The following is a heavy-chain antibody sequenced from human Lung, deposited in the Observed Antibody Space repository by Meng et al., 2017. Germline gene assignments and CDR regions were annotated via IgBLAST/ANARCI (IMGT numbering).Heavy chain of an antibody. CDR2: LGAHDGDT. J-gene: IGHJ4*02. Sequence: QVQPVQSGRELNKPGASWKVSCKASDYTFTGYGVSWVRQATGPGSEWMAWLGAHDGDTSHAPKVQGRVTVGADRPTATAYMELRRLRSDDTDVYECARGTPGRSYSDYWGQGTLVTVSS. D-gene: IGHD3-10*01. CDR1: DYTFTGYG. V-gene: IGHV1-18*01. CDR3: ARGTPGRSYSDY.